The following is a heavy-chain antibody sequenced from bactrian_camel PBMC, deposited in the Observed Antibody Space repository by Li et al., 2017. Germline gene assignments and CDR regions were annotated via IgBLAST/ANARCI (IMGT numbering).Heavy chain of an antibody. V-gene: IGHV3S1*01. D-gene: IGHD6*01. J-gene: IGHJ4*01. CDR2: IYTGGGTI. CDR3: AAGHLFMCTAFAIPSFPD. CDR1: GVSFRLRC. Sequence: HVQLVESGGGSVQPGGSLRLSCAASGVSFRLRCGAWFHQAPGKEGDGVASIYTGGGTIRYADSVKGRFTISKDGGKNTLYLQMDNLKPEDTAMYYCAAGHLFMCTAFAIPSFPDRGQGTQVTVS.